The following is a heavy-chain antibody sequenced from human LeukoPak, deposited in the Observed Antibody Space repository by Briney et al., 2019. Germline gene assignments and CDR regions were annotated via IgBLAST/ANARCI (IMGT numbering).Heavy chain of an antibody. CDR1: GYTFTDYY. CDR3: ARDLAMYSPDLDY. V-gene: IGHV1-2*02. Sequence: GASVKVSCKASGYTFTDYYLHWVRQAPGHGLEWMGWINPKTGVTKYAQHFQGRVTMTRDTSISTAYMEVSRLRSDDTAVFYCARDLAMYSPDLDYWGQGTLVTVSS. D-gene: IGHD1-26*01. CDR2: INPKTGVT. J-gene: IGHJ4*02.